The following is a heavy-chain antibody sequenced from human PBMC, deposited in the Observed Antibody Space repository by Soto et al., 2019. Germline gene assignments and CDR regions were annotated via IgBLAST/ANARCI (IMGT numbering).Heavy chain of an antibody. CDR3: ATPGRGGNSMGMGYYYYGMDV. J-gene: IGHJ6*02. CDR2: IIPIFGSP. Sequence: ASVKVSCKASGGAFSSYAISWVRQAPGQGLEWMGGIIPIFGSPNYAQAFQGGVTITADESTSTAYMELSSLRSEDTAVYYCATPGRGGNSMGMGYYYYGMDVWGQGTTVTVSS. V-gene: IGHV1-69*13. D-gene: IGHD2-15*01. CDR1: GGAFSSYA.